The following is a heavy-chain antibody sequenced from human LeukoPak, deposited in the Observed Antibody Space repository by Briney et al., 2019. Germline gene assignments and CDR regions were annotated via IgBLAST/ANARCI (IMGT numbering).Heavy chain of an antibody. D-gene: IGHD5-18*01. CDR1: GFSLSGYW. CDR2: LHADGVEQ. Sequence: PGGSLRLSCVASGFSLSGYWMTWVRQAPGKGLEWVARLHADGVEQNYVDSVTGRFTMSRDNAKNSLDLQMNSLRVEDTAVYYCARGGYSFDYLGQGTLVAVSS. CDR3: ARGGYSFDY. J-gene: IGHJ4*02. V-gene: IGHV3-7*01.